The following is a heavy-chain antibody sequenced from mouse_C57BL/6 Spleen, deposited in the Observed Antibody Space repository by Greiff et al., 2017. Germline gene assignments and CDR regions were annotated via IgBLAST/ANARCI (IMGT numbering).Heavy chain of an antibody. CDR2: IDPSDSYT. V-gene: IGHV1-69*01. J-gene: IGHJ4*01. D-gene: IGHD2-4*01. CDR1: GYTFTSYW. CDR3: ARGVASITTRAMDY. Sequence: VQLQQPGAELVMPGASVKLSCKASGYTFTSYWMHWVKQRPGQGLEWIGEIDPSDSYTNYNQKFKGKSTLTVDKSSSTAYMQLSSLTSEDSAVYYCARGVASITTRAMDYWGQGTSVTVSS.